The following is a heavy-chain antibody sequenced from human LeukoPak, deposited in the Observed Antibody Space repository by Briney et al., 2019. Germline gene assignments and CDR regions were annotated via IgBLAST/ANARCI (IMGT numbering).Heavy chain of an antibody. D-gene: IGHD4-17*01. CDR2: IYPIGYT. Sequence: PSQSLSLTCAVAGRSVSSGGYPWSWIRQPAGKGLEWIGCIYPIGYTYNNPSLKSRVTISLDKSKNQFSLKLTSVTVADTAIYYCARDDYGAYDFWGQGSLVTVSS. CDR3: ARDDYGAYDF. J-gene: IGHJ4*02. V-gene: IGHV4-30-2*01. CDR1: GRSVSSGGYP.